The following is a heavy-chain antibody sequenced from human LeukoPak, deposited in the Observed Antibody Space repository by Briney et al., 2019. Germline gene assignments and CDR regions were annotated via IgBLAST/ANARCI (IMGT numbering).Heavy chain of an antibody. D-gene: IGHD3-3*01. CDR3: ARGLIFGVVIIRRWFDP. V-gene: IGHV4-38-2*01. CDR1: GYSIGSGYY. CDR2: IYHSGNP. J-gene: IGHJ5*02. Sequence: SETLSLTYAVSGYSIGSGYYWGWIRQPPGKGLEWIGGIYHSGNPYYNPSLKSRVTISVDTSKNQFSLRLSPVTAADTAVYYCARGLIFGVVIIRRWFDPWGQGTLVTVSS.